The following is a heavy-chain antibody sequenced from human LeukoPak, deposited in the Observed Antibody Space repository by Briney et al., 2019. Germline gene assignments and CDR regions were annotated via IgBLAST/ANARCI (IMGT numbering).Heavy chain of an antibody. CDR2: IDPSDSYT. Sequence: GASLQIFCKASGYSFTSYWISWGRQMPGEGLEWMGSIDPSDSYTNYIPSFQGHVTISADKSINTAYLQWSSLKASDTAMYYCARHGFRESPIYNWFDPWGQGTLVTVSS. CDR3: ARHGFRESPIYNWFDP. CDR1: GYSFTSYW. V-gene: IGHV5-10-1*01. D-gene: IGHD5-24*01. J-gene: IGHJ5*02.